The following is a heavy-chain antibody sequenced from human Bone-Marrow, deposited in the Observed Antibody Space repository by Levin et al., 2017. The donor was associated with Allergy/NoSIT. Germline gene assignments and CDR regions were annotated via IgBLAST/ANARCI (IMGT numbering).Heavy chain of an antibody. CDR3: ARGRLERWLQHYYYYYGMDV. D-gene: IGHD5-24*01. Sequence: SETLSLTCAVYGGSFSGYYWSWIRQPPGKGLEWIGEINHSGSTNYNPSLKSRVTISVDTYKNQFSLQLSSVTAADTAVYYWARGRLERWLQHYYYYYGMDVWGQGTTVTVSS. J-gene: IGHJ6*02. V-gene: IGHV4-34*01. CDR1: GGSFSGYY. CDR2: INHSGST.